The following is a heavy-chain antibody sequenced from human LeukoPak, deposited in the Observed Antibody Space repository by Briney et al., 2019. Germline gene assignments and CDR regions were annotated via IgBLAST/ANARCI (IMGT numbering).Heavy chain of an antibody. V-gene: IGHV1-69*01. J-gene: IGHJ5*02. Sequence: ASVKVSCKATGGTFSSYAISWVRQAPGQGLEWMGGIIPIFGTANYAQKFQGRVTITADESTSTAYMELSSLRSEDTAVYYCAREGGYCGGDCPLKGWFDPWGQGTLVTVSS. D-gene: IGHD2-21*01. CDR1: GGTFSSYA. CDR3: AREGGYCGGDCPLKGWFDP. CDR2: IIPIFGTA.